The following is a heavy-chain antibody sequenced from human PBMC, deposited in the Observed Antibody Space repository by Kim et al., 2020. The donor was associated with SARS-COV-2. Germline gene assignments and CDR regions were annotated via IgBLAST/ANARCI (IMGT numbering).Heavy chain of an antibody. CDR3: SKENSLAYFGMDV. D-gene: IGHD3-9*01. CDR2: ITVYNGNT. V-gene: IGHV1-18*01. J-gene: IGHJ6*02. CDR1: GNRFTSYS. Sequence: ASVKVSCKASGNRFTSYSVSWVRQAPGQGLEWMGWITVYNGNTDYAQKFQGRITLTTDAPASTAYTELRSLRSDDRAVYFCSKENSLAYFGMDVWGQGTTVIVSS.